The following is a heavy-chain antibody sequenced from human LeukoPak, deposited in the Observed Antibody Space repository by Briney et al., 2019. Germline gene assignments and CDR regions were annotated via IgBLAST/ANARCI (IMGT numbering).Heavy chain of an antibody. CDR3: AKDSHWILFDD. D-gene: IGHD2-2*03. CDR1: GFTFTTYG. Sequence: PGGSLRLSCSASGFTFTTYGMNWVRQAPGKGLEWVSGIGGSGTRTYYADSVKGQFTISRDNSKNTLYLQMNSLRDEDTAVYYCAKDSHWILFDDWGQGTLVTVS. J-gene: IGHJ4*02. CDR2: IGGSGTRT. V-gene: IGHV3-23*01.